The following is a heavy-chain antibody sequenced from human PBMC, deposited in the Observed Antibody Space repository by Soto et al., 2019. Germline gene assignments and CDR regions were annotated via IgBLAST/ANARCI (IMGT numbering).Heavy chain of an antibody. CDR2: ISRDGGTK. V-gene: IGHV3-30*03. Sequence: QVQLVESGGGVVQPGRSLRLSCAVSGFTVSTYGMHWVRQAPGKGLEWVAVISRDGGTKYYADSVKGRFTISRDNSRNTLFLEMNSLRGDDMAVYYCTGAVASGSWGQGTLVTVSS. J-gene: IGHJ1*01. CDR1: GFTVSTYG. CDR3: TGAVASGS. D-gene: IGHD2-8*02.